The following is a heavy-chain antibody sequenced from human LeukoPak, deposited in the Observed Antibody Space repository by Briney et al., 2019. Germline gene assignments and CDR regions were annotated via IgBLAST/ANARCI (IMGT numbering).Heavy chain of an antibody. J-gene: IGHJ4*02. CDR1: GFTFDDYA. CDR3: ARAFYYYDSDY. D-gene: IGHD3-22*01. Sequence: GGSLRLSCAASGFTFDDYAMHWVRQAPGKGLEWVSLISWDGGSTYYADSVKGRFTISRDNSKNSLYLQMNNLRAEDTAVYYCARAFYYYDSDYWGQGTLVTASS. V-gene: IGHV3-43D*03. CDR2: ISWDGGST.